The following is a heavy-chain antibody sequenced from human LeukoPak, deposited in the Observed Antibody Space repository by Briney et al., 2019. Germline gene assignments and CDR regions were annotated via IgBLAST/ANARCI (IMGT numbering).Heavy chain of an antibody. D-gene: IGHD3-22*01. J-gene: IGHJ4*02. V-gene: IGHV1-2*02. CDR3: AMYYYDSSGYSYFDY. CDR2: INPNSGGT. Sequence: GASVKVSCKASGYTFTGYYMHWVRQAPGQGLEWMGWINPNSGGTNYAQKFQGRVTMTRDTSISTAYMELSRLRSDDTAVYYCAMYYYDSSGYSYFDYWGQGTLVTVSS. CDR1: GYTFTGYY.